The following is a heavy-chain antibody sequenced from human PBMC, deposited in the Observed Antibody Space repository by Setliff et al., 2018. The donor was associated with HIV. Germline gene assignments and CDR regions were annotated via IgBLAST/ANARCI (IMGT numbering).Heavy chain of an antibody. J-gene: IGHJ3*02. V-gene: IGHV3-23*01. CDR3: AKVLVFGIDVFDI. CDR1: GSAFSSQA. CDR2: ISESG. Sequence: GGSLRLSCAASGSAFSSQAMSWVRQAPGKGLDWVSVISESGYSADSVKGRFTISRDNSKNTLYLQMSSLRDEDTAVYYCAKVLVFGIDVFDIWGQGTMVTVSS. D-gene: IGHD3-10*02.